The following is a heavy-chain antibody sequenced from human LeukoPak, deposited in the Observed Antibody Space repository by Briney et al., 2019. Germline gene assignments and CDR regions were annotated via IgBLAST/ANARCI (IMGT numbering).Heavy chain of an antibody. D-gene: IGHD2-15*01. CDR1: GFTFSSYG. J-gene: IGHJ4*02. Sequence: GGSLRLSCAASGFTFSSYGMHWVRQAPGKGLEWVGGIWYDGSNKYYADSVKGRFTISRDNSKNTLYLQMNSLRAEDTAVYYCAKDVGYCSGGSCYYFDYWGQGTLVTVSS. V-gene: IGHV3-33*06. CDR3: AKDVGYCSGGSCYYFDY. CDR2: IWYDGSNK.